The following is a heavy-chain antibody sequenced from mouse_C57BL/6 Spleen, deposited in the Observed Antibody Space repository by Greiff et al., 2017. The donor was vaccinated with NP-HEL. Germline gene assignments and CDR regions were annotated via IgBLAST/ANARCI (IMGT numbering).Heavy chain of an antibody. CDR3: ARDYDGYPFAY. D-gene: IGHD2-3*01. V-gene: IGHV5-4*01. CDR2: ISDGGSYT. Sequence: EVQLQESGGGLVKPGGSLKLSCAASGFTFSSYAMSWVRQTPEKRLEWVATISDGGSYTYYPDNVKGRFTISRDNAKNNLYLQMSHLKSEDTAMYYCARDYDGYPFAYWGQGTLVTVSA. CDR1: GFTFSSYA. J-gene: IGHJ3*01.